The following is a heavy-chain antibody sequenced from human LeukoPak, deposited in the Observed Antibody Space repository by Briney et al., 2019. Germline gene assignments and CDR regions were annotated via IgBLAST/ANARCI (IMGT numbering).Heavy chain of an antibody. CDR1: GGSISTYY. CDR2: IYHTGSA. D-gene: IGHD1-26*01. V-gene: IGHV4-59*12. Sequence: SETLSLTCSVSGGSISTYYWSWVRQPPGKGLEWIGYIYHTGSAHYNPSLKSRVTMSVDTSKNQFSLKMSSVTAADTAVYYCARESYPYWFDPWGQGTLVTVSS. CDR3: ARESYPYWFDP. J-gene: IGHJ5*02.